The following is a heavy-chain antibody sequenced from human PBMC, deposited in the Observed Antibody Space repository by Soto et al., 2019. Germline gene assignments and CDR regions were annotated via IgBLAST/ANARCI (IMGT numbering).Heavy chain of an antibody. Sequence: HVQLVQSGAEVKKPGASVRVSCKASGDGFSNYGFSWVRQAPGQGLEWMGWISAYDGQTNYTKKFQGRVTMTTDTTTSTAYMELRSLRSDDTAVYYCARVWYYDSSGYYAFDYWGLGTLVTVSS. CDR2: ISAYDGQT. V-gene: IGHV1-18*01. CDR3: ARVWYYDSSGYYAFDY. J-gene: IGHJ4*02. D-gene: IGHD3-22*01. CDR1: GDGFSNYG.